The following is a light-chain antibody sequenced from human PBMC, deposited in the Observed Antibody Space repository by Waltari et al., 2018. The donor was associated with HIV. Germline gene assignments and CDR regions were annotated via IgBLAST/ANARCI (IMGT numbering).Light chain of an antibody. CDR3: QQYHSYSWT. CDR2: RAS. J-gene: IGKJ1*01. CDR1: QSISSW. V-gene: IGKV1-5*03. Sequence: DIPMTQSLFTLSASVGDTVTITCRASQSISSWLAWYQQKPGKAPKLLIYRASILDSGVPSRFSGSGSGTEFTLTINSLQSDDFATYYCQQYHSYSWTFGQGTKVEVK.